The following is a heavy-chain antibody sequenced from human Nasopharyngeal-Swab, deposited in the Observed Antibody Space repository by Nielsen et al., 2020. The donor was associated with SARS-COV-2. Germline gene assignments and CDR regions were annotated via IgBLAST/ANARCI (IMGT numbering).Heavy chain of an antibody. D-gene: IGHD3-3*01. CDR1: GGSISSGSYY. Sequence: GSLRLSCTVSGGSISSGSYYWGWIRQPPGKGLEWIGSIYYSGSTYYNPSLKSRVTISVDTSKNQFSLKLSSVTAADTAVYYCAATSVLRFLEWLNNWFDPWGQGTLVTVSS. J-gene: IGHJ5*02. CDR3: AATSVLRFLEWLNNWFDP. CDR2: IYYSGST. V-gene: IGHV4-39*01.